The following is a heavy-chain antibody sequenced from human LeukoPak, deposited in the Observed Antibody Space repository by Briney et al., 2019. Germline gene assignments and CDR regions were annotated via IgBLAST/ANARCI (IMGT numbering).Heavy chain of an antibody. CDR1: GGSFSGYY. CDR2: INHSGST. V-gene: IGHV4-34*01. J-gene: IGHJ3*02. Sequence: SETLSLICAVYGGSFSGYYWSWIRQPPGKGLEWIGEINHSGSTNYNPSLKSRVTISVDTSKNQFSLKLSSVTAADTAVYYCARGRGIRGSAFDIWGQGTMVTVSS. D-gene: IGHD3-10*01. CDR3: ARGRGIRGSAFDI.